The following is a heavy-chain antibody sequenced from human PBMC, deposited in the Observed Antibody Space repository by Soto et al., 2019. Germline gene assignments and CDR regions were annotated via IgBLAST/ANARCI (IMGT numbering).Heavy chain of an antibody. J-gene: IGHJ4*02. Sequence: QITLKESGPTLVKPTQTLTLTCTFSGFSLSTSGVSVAWIRQPPGKALEWLALIYWDGNKRYSPSLESRLTITKYTSKNQVVLTMTYMDPVDTATYYCAHRHGSSGSYYFDYWGPGTLVTVSS. CDR3: AHRHGSSGSYYFDY. D-gene: IGHD3-10*01. CDR1: GFSLSTSGVS. V-gene: IGHV2-5*02. CDR2: IYWDGNK.